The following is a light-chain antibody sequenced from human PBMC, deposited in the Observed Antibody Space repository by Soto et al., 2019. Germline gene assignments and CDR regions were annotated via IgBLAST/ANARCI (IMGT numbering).Light chain of an antibody. CDR2: EGS. V-gene: IGLV2-23*01. Sequence: HSALTQPASVSGSPGQSITISCTGTSSDVGSYNLVSWYQQHPGKAPKLMIYEGSKRPSGVSNRFSGSKSGNTASLTISGLQAEDEADYYCCSYASSRSLVFGGGTKLTVL. CDR3: CSYASSRSLV. J-gene: IGLJ2*01. CDR1: SSDVGSYNL.